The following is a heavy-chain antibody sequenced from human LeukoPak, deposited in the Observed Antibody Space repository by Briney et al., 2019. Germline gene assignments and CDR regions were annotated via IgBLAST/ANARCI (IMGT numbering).Heavy chain of an antibody. J-gene: IGHJ4*02. CDR1: GGSISSSSYY. V-gene: IGHV4-39*01. CDR3: ARYSSGIELSGFDY. CDR2: IYYSGST. Sequence: SETLSLTCTVSGGSISSSSYYWGWIRQPPGKGLEWIGSIYYSGSTYYNPSLKSRVTISVDTSKNQFSLKLSSVTAADTAVYYCARYSSGIELSGFDYWGQGTLVTVTS. D-gene: IGHD3-10*01.